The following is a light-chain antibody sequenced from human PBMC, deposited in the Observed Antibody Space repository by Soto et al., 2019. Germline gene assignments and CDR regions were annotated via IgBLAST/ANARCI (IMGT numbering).Light chain of an antibody. J-gene: IGKJ5*01. V-gene: IGKV1-33*01. CDR2: DAS. CDR1: QDISNY. CDR3: QQYENLPT. Sequence: THMPPSPSSLSASVGNRATVTCQASQDISNYLNWYQQKPGKAPNLLIYDASNLETWVPSRFSGSGSGTDFTLTISSLQPEDIATYYCQQYENLPTFGQGTRLEIK.